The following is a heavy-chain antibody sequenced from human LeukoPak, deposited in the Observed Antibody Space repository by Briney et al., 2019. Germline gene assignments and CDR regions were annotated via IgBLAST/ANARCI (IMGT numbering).Heavy chain of an antibody. V-gene: IGHV3-23*01. J-gene: IGHJ3*02. CDR2: ITTSGGST. D-gene: IGHD3-10*01. CDR3: AKDHYVSGRYDAFDI. CDR1: GFTFSSYA. Sequence: GRSLRLSCAASGFTFSSYAMSWVRQAPGEGLEWVSSITTSGGSTYYADSVKGRFTISRDNAKNTLYLQMNSLRAEDTAVYYCAKDHYVSGRYDAFDIWGQGTVVTVSS.